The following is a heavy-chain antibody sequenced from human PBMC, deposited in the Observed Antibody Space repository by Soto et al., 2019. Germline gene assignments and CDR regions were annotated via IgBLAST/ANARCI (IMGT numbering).Heavy chain of an antibody. J-gene: IGHJ6*03. Sequence: PGGSLRLSCAASGFTFSSYAMSLVRQAPGKGLERVSSISSSSSYIYYADSVKGRFTISRDNAKSSLYLQMNSLRAEDTAVYYCASTPIAFYDSYYYYMDVWGKGTTVTVSS. V-gene: IGHV3-21*01. D-gene: IGHD3-3*01. CDR1: GFTFSSYA. CDR2: ISSSSSYI. CDR3: ASTPIAFYDSYYYYMDV.